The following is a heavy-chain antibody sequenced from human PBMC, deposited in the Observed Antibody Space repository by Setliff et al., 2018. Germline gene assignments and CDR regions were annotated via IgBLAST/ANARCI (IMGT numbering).Heavy chain of an antibody. CDR3: ARVAEYDTIDI. CDR2: IRFDGRKQ. V-gene: IGHV3-30*02. J-gene: IGHJ3*02. D-gene: IGHD3-16*01. Sequence: GGSLRLSCAASGFNFSSFGMHWVRQTPGKGLEWIGHIRFDGRKQNYADSVTGRFTISRDNSKSTLYLQMDSLRHEDTAVYYCARVAEYDTIDIWGQGTMVTVSS. CDR1: GFNFSSFG.